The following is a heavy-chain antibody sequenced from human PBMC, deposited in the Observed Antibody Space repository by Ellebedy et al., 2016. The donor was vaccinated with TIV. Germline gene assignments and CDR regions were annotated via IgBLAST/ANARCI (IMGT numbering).Heavy chain of an antibody. CDR1: GGTFSSYA. J-gene: IGHJ3*02. D-gene: IGHD5-12*01. Sequence: SVKVSXXASGGTFSSYAISWVRQAPGQGLEWMGRIIPIVGIVNYAQKVQGRVTITADKSTITAYMELSSLRSEDTAVYYCARDLGFSGNIGRGHALDIWGQGTMVTVSS. CDR2: IIPIVGIV. V-gene: IGHV1-69*04. CDR3: ARDLGFSGNIGRGHALDI.